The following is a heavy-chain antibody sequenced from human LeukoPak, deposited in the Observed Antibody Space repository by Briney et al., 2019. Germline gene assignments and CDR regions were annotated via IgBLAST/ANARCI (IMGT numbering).Heavy chain of an antibody. J-gene: IGHJ4*02. CDR3: ARVNIVRGAGGFDY. CDR2: IYSGGST. CDR1: GFTVSSNY. V-gene: IGHV3-53*05. D-gene: IGHD2-2*01. Sequence: GGSLRLSCAASGFTVSSNYMSWVRQAPGKGLEWVSVIYSGGSTYYADSVEGRFSISRDNSKNTLYLQMNSLRAEDTAIYYCARVNIVRGAGGFDYWGQGTLVTVSS.